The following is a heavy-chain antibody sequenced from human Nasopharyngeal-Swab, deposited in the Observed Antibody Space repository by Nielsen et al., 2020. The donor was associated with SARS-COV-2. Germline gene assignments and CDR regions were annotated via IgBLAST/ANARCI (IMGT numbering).Heavy chain of an antibody. CDR2: IYPRDFDT. D-gene: IGHD5-12*01. V-gene: IGHV5-51*01. J-gene: IGHJ6*02. CDR1: GYSFTSYW. Sequence: KVSCKGSGYSFTSYWIAWVRQMPGKGLDWMGLIYPRDFDTSKSPSFQGQVTISADKSISTAYLQWSSLKASDTAMYYCVRPEGVATSFKYYFQYGMDVWGQGTMVTVPS. CDR3: VRPEGVATSFKYYFQYGMDV.